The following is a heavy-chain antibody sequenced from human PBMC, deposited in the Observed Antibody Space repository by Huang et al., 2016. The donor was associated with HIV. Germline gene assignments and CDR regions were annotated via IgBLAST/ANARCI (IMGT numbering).Heavy chain of an antibody. V-gene: IGHV4-34*02. CDR2: VNDSGAT. J-gene: IGHJ6*02. CDR3: ARQWTILEWLLGLDV. Sequence: QMQLQQRGAGLLKPSETLSLTCGVSGGSFTGNYLTWIRQAPGKGLEWIGEVNDSGATNYDPSLNGRVTISLDNSNRELSLNRRSVTAADTAVYYCARQWTILEWLLGLDVWGQGTTVIVSS. D-gene: IGHD3-3*01. CDR1: GGSFTGNY.